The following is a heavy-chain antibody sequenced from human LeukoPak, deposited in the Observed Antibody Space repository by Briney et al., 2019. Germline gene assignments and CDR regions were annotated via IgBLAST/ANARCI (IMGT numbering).Heavy chain of an antibody. Sequence: PSETLSHTCTVSGYSISSGYYWAWIRRPPGKGLEWIGNLYHSGSTNCNPSLKSRVTISIDTSKNQFSLRLSSVTAADTAVYFCAREYSGYDSDYFYYYMDVWGKGTTVTVSS. V-gene: IGHV4-38-2*02. CDR3: AREYSGYDSDYFYYYMDV. CDR1: GYSISSGYY. CDR2: LYHSGST. D-gene: IGHD5-12*01. J-gene: IGHJ6*03.